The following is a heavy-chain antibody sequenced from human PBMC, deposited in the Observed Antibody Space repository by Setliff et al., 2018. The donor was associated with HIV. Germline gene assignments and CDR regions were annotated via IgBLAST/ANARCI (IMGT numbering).Heavy chain of an antibody. V-gene: IGHV4-39*01. Sequence: SETLSLTCTVSSGSITSRTYYWGWIRQPPGKGLEWIGNIFYSGITYYNPSLKSRVSISVDTSKNQFSLNLTSVTAADTAVYYCARSKTFYDFWGGYYTHGAFKIWGLGTMVTVSS. J-gene: IGHJ3*02. D-gene: IGHD3-3*01. CDR2: IFYSGIT. CDR1: SGSITSRTYY. CDR3: ARSKTFYDFWGGYYTHGAFKI.